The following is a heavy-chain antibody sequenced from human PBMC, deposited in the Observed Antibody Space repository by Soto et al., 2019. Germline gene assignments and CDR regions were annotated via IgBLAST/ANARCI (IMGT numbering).Heavy chain of an antibody. D-gene: IGHD3-22*01. CDR3: ARDGDYDSSGYYNY. CDR2: IWYDGSNK. Sequence: GGSLRLSCAASGFTFSSYGMHWVRQAPGKGLEWVAVIWYDGSNKYYADSVKGRFTISRDNSKNTLYLQMNSLRAEDTAVYYCARDGDYDSSGYYNYWGQGTLVTVSS. CDR1: GFTFSSYG. V-gene: IGHV3-33*01. J-gene: IGHJ4*02.